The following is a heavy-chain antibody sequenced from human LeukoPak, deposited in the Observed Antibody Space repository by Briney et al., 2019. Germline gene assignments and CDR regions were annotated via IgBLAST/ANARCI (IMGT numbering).Heavy chain of an antibody. CDR2: ISYDGSNK. CDR1: GFTFSSYG. Sequence: GGSLRLSCAASGFTFSSYGMHWVRQAPGKGLEWVAVISYDGSNKYYADSVEGRFTISRDNSMNTLYLHMNSQRDEDTAVYYCAQAWRWLQLNYWGQGTLVTVSS. V-gene: IGHV3-30*18. CDR3: AQAWRWLQLNY. D-gene: IGHD5-24*01. J-gene: IGHJ4*02.